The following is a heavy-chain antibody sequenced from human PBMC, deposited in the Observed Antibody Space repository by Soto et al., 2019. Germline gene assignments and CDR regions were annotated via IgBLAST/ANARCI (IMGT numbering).Heavy chain of an antibody. CDR3: SSPMNCSGGSCYFSYFDY. J-gene: IGHJ4*02. D-gene: IGHD2-15*01. CDR2: IIPILGLA. V-gene: IGHV1-69*02. CDR1: GGTFSRYS. Sequence: QVQLVQSGAEVKKPGSSVKVSCKASGGTFSRYSISWVRQAPGQGLEWMGRIIPILGLANYAQKFQARVTITAEKSTSPVYMDLSRLRSEDTAVYYCSSPMNCSGGSCYFSYFDYWGQGTLVTVSS.